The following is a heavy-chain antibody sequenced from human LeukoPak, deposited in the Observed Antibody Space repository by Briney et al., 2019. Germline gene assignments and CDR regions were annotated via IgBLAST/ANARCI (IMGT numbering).Heavy chain of an antibody. CDR1: GFTFSSYS. Sequence: GGSLRLSCAASGFTFSSYSMNWVRQAPGKGLEWVSSISSSSSYIYYADSVKGRFTISRDNAKNSLYLQMNSLRAEDTAVYYCARGVQLERTYPIWFDPWVQGTLVTVSS. D-gene: IGHD1-1*01. CDR2: ISSSSSYI. J-gene: IGHJ5*02. CDR3: ARGVQLERTYPIWFDP. V-gene: IGHV3-21*01.